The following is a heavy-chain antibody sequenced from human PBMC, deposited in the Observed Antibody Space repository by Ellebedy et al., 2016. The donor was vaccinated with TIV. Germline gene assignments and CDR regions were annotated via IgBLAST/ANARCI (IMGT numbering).Heavy chain of an antibody. CDR3: ASSGAAAGTWFDP. D-gene: IGHD6-13*01. CDR2: IDPSDSYT. Sequence: GESLKISXKGSGYSFTSYWIGWVRQMPGKGLEWMGRIDPSDSYTNYSPSFQGHVTISADKSISTAYLQWSSLKASDTAMYYCASSGAAAGTWFDPWGQGTLVTVSS. J-gene: IGHJ5*02. V-gene: IGHV5-10-1*01. CDR1: GYSFTSYW.